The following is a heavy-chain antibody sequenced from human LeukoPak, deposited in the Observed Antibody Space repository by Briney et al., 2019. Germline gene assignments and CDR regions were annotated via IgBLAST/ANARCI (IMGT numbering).Heavy chain of an antibody. Sequence: ASVKVSCKASGYTFTGYYMHWVRQAPGQGLEWMGWINPNSGGTNYAQKFQGRVTMTRDTSISTAYMELSRLRSDDTAVYYCAIARLGGNAFDIWGQGTMVTVSS. J-gene: IGHJ3*02. V-gene: IGHV1-2*02. CDR3: AIARLGGNAFDI. CDR2: INPNSGGT. D-gene: IGHD4-11*01. CDR1: GYTFTGYY.